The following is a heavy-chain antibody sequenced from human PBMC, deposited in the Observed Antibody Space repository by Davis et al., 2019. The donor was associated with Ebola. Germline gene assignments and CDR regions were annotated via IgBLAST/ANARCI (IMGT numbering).Heavy chain of an antibody. CDR3: ARDQALAMGAPDY. V-gene: IGHV1-2*02. J-gene: IGHJ4*02. CDR1: GYTFTGYY. D-gene: IGHD1-26*01. CDR2: INPNSGGT. Sequence: ASVKVSCKASGYTFTGYYMHWVRQAPGQGLEWMGWINPNSGGTNYAQKFQGRVTMTRDTSISTAYMELSRLRSDDTAVYYCARDQALAMGAPDYWGQGTLVTVSS.